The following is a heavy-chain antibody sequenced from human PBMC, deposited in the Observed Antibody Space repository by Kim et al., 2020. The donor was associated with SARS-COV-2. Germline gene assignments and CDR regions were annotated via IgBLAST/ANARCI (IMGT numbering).Heavy chain of an antibody. CDR3: ARGAVAGNSAFDI. D-gene: IGHD6-19*01. J-gene: IGHJ3*02. Sequence: NPSLKRRVTISVETSKNQFSLKRSSVTAADTAVYYCARGAVAGNSAFDIWGQGTMVTVSS. V-gene: IGHV4-39*01.